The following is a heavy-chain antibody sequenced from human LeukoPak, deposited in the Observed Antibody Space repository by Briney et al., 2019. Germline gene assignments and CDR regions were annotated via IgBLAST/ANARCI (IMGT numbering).Heavy chain of an antibody. CDR3: ARDWEPYCGGDCYSGFDY. CDR2: INPSGGST. J-gene: IGHJ4*02. D-gene: IGHD2-21*02. Sequence: ASVKVSCKASGYTFTGYYMHWVRQAPGQGLEWMGIINPSGGSTSYAQKFQGRVTMTRDTSTSTVYMELSSLRSEDTAVYYCARDWEPYCGGDCYSGFDYWGQGTLVTVSS. CDR1: GYTFTGYY. V-gene: IGHV1-46*01.